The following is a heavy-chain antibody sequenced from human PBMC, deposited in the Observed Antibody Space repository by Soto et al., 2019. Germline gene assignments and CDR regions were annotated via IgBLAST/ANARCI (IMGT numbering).Heavy chain of an antibody. J-gene: IGHJ4*02. Sequence: GGSLRLSCAASGFTFSSYSMNWVRQAPGKGLEWVSSISSSSSYIYYADSVKGRFTISRDNAKNSLYLQMNSLRAEDTAVYYCAREYSGYDPIDYWGQGTLVTVSS. D-gene: IGHD5-12*01. CDR3: AREYSGYDPIDY. V-gene: IGHV3-21*01. CDR1: GFTFSSYS. CDR2: ISSSSSYI.